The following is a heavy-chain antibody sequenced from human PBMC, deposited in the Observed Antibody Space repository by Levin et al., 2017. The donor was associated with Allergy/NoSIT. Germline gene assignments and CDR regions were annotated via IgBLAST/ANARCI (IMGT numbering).Heavy chain of an antibody. V-gene: IGHV4-39*01. D-gene: IGHD4-17*01. CDR3: TRPIDYGFDY. J-gene: IGHJ4*02. Sequence: SQTLSLTCTVSGGSISSSWGWIRQPPGEGLEWIGNIYYSGGTYYNPSLKSRVTISVDTSKNQFSLKLSSVTAADTAVYYCTRPIDYGFDYWGQGILVTVSS. CDR1: GGSISSS. CDR2: IYYSGGT.